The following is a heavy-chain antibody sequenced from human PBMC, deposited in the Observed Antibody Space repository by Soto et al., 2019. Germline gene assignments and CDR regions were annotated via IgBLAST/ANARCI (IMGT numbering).Heavy chain of an antibody. V-gene: IGHV1-69*14. J-gene: IGHJ6*02. D-gene: IGHD3-10*01. Sequence: QVQLVQSGAEVKKPGSSVKVSCKASGGTFSSYAISWVRQAPGQGLEWMGGSIPIFGNANYAQKFQGRVTITADNSTSTAHMELSSLSSEDTAVYYCARHRGYRYYYYYGMDVWGQGTTVTVSS. CDR2: SIPIFGNA. CDR1: GGTFSSYA. CDR3: ARHRGYRYYYYYGMDV.